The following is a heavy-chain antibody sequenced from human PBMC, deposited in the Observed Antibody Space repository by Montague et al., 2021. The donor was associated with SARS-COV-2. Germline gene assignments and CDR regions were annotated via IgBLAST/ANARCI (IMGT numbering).Heavy chain of an antibody. D-gene: IGHD3-3*01. CDR2: IYYSGST. CDR3: ASQVPDFWSGIDY. J-gene: IGHJ4*02. CDR1: GGSISGYY. Sequence: SKTLSLTCTVSGGSISGYYWSWIRQPPGKGLEWIGYIYYSGSTNYNPSLKSRVTISVDTSKNQFSLKLSSVTAADTAVYYCASQVPDFWSGIDYWGQGTLVTVSS. V-gene: IGHV4-59*01.